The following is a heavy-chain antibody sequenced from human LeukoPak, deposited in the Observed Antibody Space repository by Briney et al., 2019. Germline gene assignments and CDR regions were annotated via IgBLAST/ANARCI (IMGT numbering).Heavy chain of an antibody. J-gene: IGHJ4*02. CDR2: IYYRGGT. Sequence: SETLSLTCIVSGGSISSYYWSWIRQPPGKGLEWIGYIYYRGGTTYNPSLKSRVTISVDMSKNQFSLKLRYVTAADTAVYFCARGGEADYWGQGTLVTVSS. V-gene: IGHV4-59*01. CDR3: ARGGEADY. CDR1: GGSISSYY. D-gene: IGHD7-27*01.